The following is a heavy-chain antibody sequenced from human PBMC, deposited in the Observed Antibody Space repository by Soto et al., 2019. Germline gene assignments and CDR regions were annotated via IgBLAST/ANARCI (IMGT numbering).Heavy chain of an antibody. J-gene: IGHJ4*02. D-gene: IGHD1-26*01. Sequence: PSETLSLTCTVSGGSISSGGYYWGWIRQPPGKGLEWIGTMYYNGDTYYNPSLKSRVTISLDTSKNQFSLKLSSVTAADTAVYYCARGLFSGNSYSGGWYYFDYWGQGDLVTVSS. CDR3: ARGLFSGNSYSGGWYYFDY. CDR2: MYYNGDT. CDR1: GGSISSGGYY. V-gene: IGHV4-39*01.